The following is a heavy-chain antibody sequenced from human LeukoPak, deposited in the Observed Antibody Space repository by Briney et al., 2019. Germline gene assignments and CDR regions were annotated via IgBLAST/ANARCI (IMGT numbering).Heavy chain of an antibody. J-gene: IGHJ5*02. CDR2: ISAYNGNT. D-gene: IGHD2-8*01. CDR3: ARDSIVLMVYAMPNWFDP. V-gene: IGHV1-18*01. Sequence: ASVKVSCKASGYTFTSYGINWVRQAPGQGLEWMGWISAYNGNTNYAQKLQGRVTMTTDTSTSTAYMELRSLRSDDTAVYYCARDSIVLMVYAMPNWFDPWGQGTLVTVSS. CDR1: GYTFTSYG.